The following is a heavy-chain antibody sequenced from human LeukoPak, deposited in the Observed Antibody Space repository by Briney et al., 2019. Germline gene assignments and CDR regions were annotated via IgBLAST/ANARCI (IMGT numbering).Heavy chain of an antibody. CDR3: ARRYFDWLYYFDY. Sequence: SETLSLTCTVSDYSISSGYYWGWIRQPPGKGLEWIGSIYHSGNTFYNPSLKSRVTISVDKSKNQFSLKLSSVTAADTAVYYCARRYFDWLYYFDYWGQGTLVTVSS. J-gene: IGHJ4*02. V-gene: IGHV4-38-2*02. CDR2: IYHSGNT. CDR1: DYSISSGYY. D-gene: IGHD3-9*01.